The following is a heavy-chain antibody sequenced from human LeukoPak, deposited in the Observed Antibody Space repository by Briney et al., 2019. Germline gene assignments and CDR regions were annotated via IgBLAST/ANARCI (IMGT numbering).Heavy chain of an antibody. CDR3: AKGRAYGGDFYYFDY. Sequence: PGGSLRLSCAASGFTFDDYAMHWVRQAPGKGLEWVSGISWNSGTIGYADSVKGRFTISRDNAKNSLRLQMNSLRAEDTALYYCAKGRAYGGDFYYFDYWGQGTLVTVSS. CDR2: ISWNSGTI. J-gene: IGHJ4*02. D-gene: IGHD4-23*01. CDR1: GFTFDDYA. V-gene: IGHV3-9*01.